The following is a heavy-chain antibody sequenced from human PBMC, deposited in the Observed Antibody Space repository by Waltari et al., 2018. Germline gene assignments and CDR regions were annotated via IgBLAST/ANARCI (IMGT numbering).Heavy chain of an antibody. V-gene: IGHV6-1*01. CDR3: ARGKEWLLPNTNYYYYGMDV. J-gene: IGHJ6*02. CDR2: TYYRSKWYN. D-gene: IGHD3-3*01. CDR1: GDSVSSNSAA. Sequence: QVQLQQSGPGLVKPSQTLSLTCAISGDSVSSNSAAWNWIRQSPSRGLAWLGRTYYRSKWYNGYGVSMKSRITINPDTTKNQFSLQLNSVTPEDTDVYYCARGKEWLLPNTNYYYYGMDVWGQGTTVTVSS.